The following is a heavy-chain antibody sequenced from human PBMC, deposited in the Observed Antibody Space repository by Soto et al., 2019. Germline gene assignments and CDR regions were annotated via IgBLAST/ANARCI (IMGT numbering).Heavy chain of an antibody. Sequence: SETLSLTCTVSGGSISSGGYYWSWIRQHPGKGLEWIGYIYYSGSTYYNPSLKSRVTISVDTSKNQFSLKLSSVTAADTAVYYCARRPGGGYCSGGSCRNKDYYFDYWGQGTLVTVSS. CDR3: ARRPGGGYCSGGSCRNKDYYFDY. J-gene: IGHJ4*02. V-gene: IGHV4-31*03. D-gene: IGHD2-15*01. CDR1: GGSISSGGYY. CDR2: IYYSGST.